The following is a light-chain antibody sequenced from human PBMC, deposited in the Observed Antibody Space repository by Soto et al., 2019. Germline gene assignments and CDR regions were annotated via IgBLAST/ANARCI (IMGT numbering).Light chain of an antibody. CDR1: SGDIGSSSL. CDR3: CSYAGSRSYV. CDR2: QAT. J-gene: IGLJ1*01. Sequence: QSALAQPASVSGSPGQSITISCAGTSGDIGSSSLVSWYQQHPGKAPKLIIYQATERPSGVSDRFSGSRSGNTASLTISGVQAEDEADYYCCSYAGSRSYVFGTGTKLTVL. V-gene: IGLV2-23*01.